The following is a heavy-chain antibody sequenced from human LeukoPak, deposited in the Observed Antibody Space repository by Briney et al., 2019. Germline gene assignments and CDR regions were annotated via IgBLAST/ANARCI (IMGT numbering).Heavy chain of an antibody. V-gene: IGHV1-2*02. D-gene: IGHD6-13*01. CDR1: GYTLTGYN. J-gene: IGHJ4*02. CDR2: INPNSGGT. Sequence: ASVKVSCKASGYTLTGYNMHWVRQAPGQGLEWMGWINPNSGGTNYAQKFQGRVTMTRDTSISTAYMELSRLRSDDTAVYYCARDLVAVAGTASDYWRQGTLVTVSS. CDR3: ARDLVAVAGTASDY.